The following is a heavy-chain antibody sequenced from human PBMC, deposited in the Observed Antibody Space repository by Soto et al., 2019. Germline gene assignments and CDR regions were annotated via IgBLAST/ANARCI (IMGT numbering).Heavy chain of an antibody. J-gene: IGHJ5*02. V-gene: IGHV4-4*02. Sequence: QVQLHESGPGLVKPSGTLSLTCAVSGDSISNFHWWTWLRQPPGRGLEWIGEIFHSGSTTYNPSLESRVTISADKSTNHFSLKLNSVTAADTAVYYCARDGGEWLQSGGGGFDPWGPGILVIVSS. CDR2: IFHSGST. CDR3: ARDGGEWLQSGGGGFDP. D-gene: IGHD3-10*01. CDR1: GDSISNFHW.